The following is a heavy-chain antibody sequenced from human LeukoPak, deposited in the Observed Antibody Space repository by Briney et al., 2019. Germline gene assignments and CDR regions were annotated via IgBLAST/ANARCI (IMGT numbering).Heavy chain of an antibody. CDR3: ATDPGETAAFDI. V-gene: IGHV1-24*01. CDR2: FDPEDGET. Sequence: ASVKVSCKVSEYTLTELSMHWVRQAPGKGLEWMGGFDPEDGETIYAQKFQGRVTMTEDTSTDTAYMELSSLRSEDTAVYYCATDPGETAAFDIWGQGTMVTVSS. D-gene: IGHD3-10*01. J-gene: IGHJ3*02. CDR1: EYTLTELS.